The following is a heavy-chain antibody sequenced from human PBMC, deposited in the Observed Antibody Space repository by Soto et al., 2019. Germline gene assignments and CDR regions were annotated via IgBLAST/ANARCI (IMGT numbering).Heavy chain of an antibody. V-gene: IGHV3-74*01. J-gene: IGHJ6*02. D-gene: IGHD3-16*01. Sequence: GGSLRLSCAASGFTFSSYWMHWVRQAPGKGLVWVSRINSDGSSTSYADSVKGRFSISRDNAKNTLYLQMNSLRAEDTAVYYCRVGLGDRGYYYYYGMDVWGQGTTVTVSS. CDR3: RVGLGDRGYYYYYGMDV. CDR1: GFTFSSYW. CDR2: INSDGSST.